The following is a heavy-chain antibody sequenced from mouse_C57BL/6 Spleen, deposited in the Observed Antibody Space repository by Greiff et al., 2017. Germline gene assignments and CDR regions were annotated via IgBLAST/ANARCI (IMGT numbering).Heavy chain of an antibody. J-gene: IGHJ2*01. D-gene: IGHD1-1*01. CDR1: GYTFTDYY. CDR3: ASSPAALLRYYFDY. CDR2: INPNNGGT. V-gene: IGHV1-26*01. Sequence: VQLQQSGPELVKPGASVKISCKASGYTFTDYYMNWVKQSHGKSLEWIGDINPNNGGTSYNQKFKGKATLTVDKSSSTAYMELRSLTSEDSAVYYCASSPAALLRYYFDYWGQGTTLTVSS.